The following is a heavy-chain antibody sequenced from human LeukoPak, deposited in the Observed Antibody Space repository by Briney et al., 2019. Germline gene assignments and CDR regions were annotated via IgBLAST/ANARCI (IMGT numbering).Heavy chain of an antibody. J-gene: IGHJ3*02. CDR1: GGSISSGDYY. V-gene: IGHV4-30-4*08. CDR2: IYYSGST. CDR3: ARAPGDIEAFDI. Sequence: SETLSLTCTVSGGSISSGDYYWSWIRQPPGKGLEWIGYIYYSGSTYYNPSLKSRVTISVDTSKNQFSLKLSSETAADTAVYYCARAPGDIEAFDIWGQGTMVTVSS.